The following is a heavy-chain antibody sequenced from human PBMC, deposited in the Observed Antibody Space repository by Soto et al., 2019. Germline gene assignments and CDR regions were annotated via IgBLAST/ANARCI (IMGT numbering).Heavy chain of an antibody. D-gene: IGHD3-22*01. CDR3: ARGLYEPNWFDS. Sequence: QVQLQESGPGLVKPSQTLSLICTVSGGSINSGGSFWTWIRQHPGRAPEWIGYLSHTGNTYYNPSLKSRVLMSVDTSKNLLSLRLSSVTAADTAVYYCARGLYEPNWFDSWGQGTLVTVSS. CDR1: GGSINSGGSF. J-gene: IGHJ5*01. CDR2: LSHTGNT. V-gene: IGHV4-31*03.